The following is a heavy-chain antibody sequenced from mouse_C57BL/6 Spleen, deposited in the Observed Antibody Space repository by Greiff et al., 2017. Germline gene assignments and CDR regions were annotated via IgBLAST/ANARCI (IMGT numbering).Heavy chain of an antibody. V-gene: IGHV1-53*01. CDR3: ARSGITTPPDY. Sequence: QVQLQQPGTELVKPGASVKLSCKASGYTFTSYWMHWVKQRPGQGLEWIGNINPSNGGTNYNEKFKSKDTLTVDKSSSTAYMQLSSRTSEDSAVYYCARSGITTPPDYGGQGTTLTVSS. CDR2: INPSNGGT. D-gene: IGHD1-1*01. J-gene: IGHJ2*01. CDR1: GYTFTSYW.